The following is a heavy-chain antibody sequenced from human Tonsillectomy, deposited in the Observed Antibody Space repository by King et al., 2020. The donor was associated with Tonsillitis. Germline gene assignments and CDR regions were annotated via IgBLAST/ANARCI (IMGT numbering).Heavy chain of an antibody. Sequence: VQLVESGGGLVQPGGSLRLSCAASGFTFSSYEMNWVRQAPGTGLEWVSYISSSGSSIYYADSVKGRFTISRDNAKNSLYLQMNSLRAADTAVYYCARRRDIVVVPAALGPLPRDSYYYYYMDVWGKGTTVTVSS. CDR3: ARRRDIVVVPAALGPLPRDSYYYYYMDV. CDR1: GFTFSSYE. D-gene: IGHD2-2*01. J-gene: IGHJ6*03. V-gene: IGHV3-48*03. CDR2: ISSSGSSI.